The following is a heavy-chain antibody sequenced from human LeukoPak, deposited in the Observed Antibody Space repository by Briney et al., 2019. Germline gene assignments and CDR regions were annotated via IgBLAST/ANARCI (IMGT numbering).Heavy chain of an antibody. V-gene: IGHV1-69*13. CDR3: ARREVPAAIYDYYFDY. CDR1: GGTFSSYA. J-gene: IGHJ4*02. Sequence: SVKVSCKASGGTFSSYAISWVRQAPGQGLEWMGGIIPIFGTANYAQKFQGRVTITADESTSTAYMELSSLRSEDTAVYYCARREVPAAIYDYYFDYWGQGTLVTVSS. D-gene: IGHD2-2*02. CDR2: IIPIFGTA.